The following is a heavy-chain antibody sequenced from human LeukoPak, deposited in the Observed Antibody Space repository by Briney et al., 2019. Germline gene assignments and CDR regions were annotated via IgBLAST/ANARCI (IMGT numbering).Heavy chain of an antibody. V-gene: IGHV1-8*01. Sequence: ASVKVSCKASGYTFTGYDINWVRQATGQGLEWMGWMNPNSGNTGYAQKFQGRVTMTRNTSISTAYMELSSQRSEDTAVYYCATGGYSYIDYWGQGTLVTVSS. CDR3: ATGGYSYIDY. J-gene: IGHJ4*02. D-gene: IGHD5-18*01. CDR2: MNPNSGNT. CDR1: GYTFTGYD.